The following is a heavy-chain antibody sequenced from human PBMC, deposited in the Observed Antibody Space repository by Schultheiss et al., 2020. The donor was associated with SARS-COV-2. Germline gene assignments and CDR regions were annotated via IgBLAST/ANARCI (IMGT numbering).Heavy chain of an antibody. Sequence: SETLSLTCAVSGGSISSGGYSWSWIRQPPGKGLEWIGYIYYSGSTYYNPSLKSRVTISVDTSKNQFSLKLSSVTAADTAVYYCAREGVVVDWGQGTLVTVSS. D-gene: IGHD2-15*01. V-gene: IGHV4-30-2*05. CDR2: IYYSGST. CDR1: GGSISSGGYS. CDR3: AREGVVVD. J-gene: IGHJ4*02.